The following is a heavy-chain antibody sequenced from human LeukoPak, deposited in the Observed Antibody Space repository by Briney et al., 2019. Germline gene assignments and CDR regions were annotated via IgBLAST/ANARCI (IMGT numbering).Heavy chain of an antibody. D-gene: IGHD5-18*01. CDR1: GYTFTGYY. Sequence: ASVKVSCKASGYTFTGYYMHWVRQAPGQGLEWMGWINPNSGGTNYAQKFQGWVTMTRDTSISTAYMELSRLRSDDTAVYYCARVRSRGLTWIRLWDAFDIWGQGTMVTVSS. CDR2: INPNSGGT. CDR3: ARVRSRGLTWIRLWDAFDI. J-gene: IGHJ3*02. V-gene: IGHV1-2*04.